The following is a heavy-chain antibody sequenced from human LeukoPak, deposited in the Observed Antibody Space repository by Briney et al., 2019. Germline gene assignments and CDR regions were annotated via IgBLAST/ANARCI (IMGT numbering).Heavy chain of an antibody. CDR1: GFTFSSYG. CDR3: AKTPRKDYYYGMDV. J-gene: IGHJ6*04. V-gene: IGHV3-30*18. CDR2: ISYDGSNE. Sequence: GGSLRLSCAASGFTFSSYGMHWVRQAPGKGLEWVAVISYDGSNEYYADSVKGRFTISRDNSKNTLYLQMNSLRAEDTAVYYCAKTPRKDYYYGMDVWGKGTTVTVSS.